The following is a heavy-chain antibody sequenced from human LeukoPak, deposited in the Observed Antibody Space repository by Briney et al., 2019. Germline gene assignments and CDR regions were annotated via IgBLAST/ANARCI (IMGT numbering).Heavy chain of an antibody. CDR2: ISAYNGNT. J-gene: IGHJ4*02. Sequence: ASVKVSCKASGYTFTSCGISWVRQAPGQGLEWMGWISAYNGNTNYAQKFQGRVTMTTDTSTSTAYMELRSLRSDDTAVYYCARVVGTTTTFHVDYWGQGTLVSVSS. CDR3: ARVVGTTTTFHVDY. D-gene: IGHD1-26*01. CDR1: GYTFTSCG. V-gene: IGHV1-18*01.